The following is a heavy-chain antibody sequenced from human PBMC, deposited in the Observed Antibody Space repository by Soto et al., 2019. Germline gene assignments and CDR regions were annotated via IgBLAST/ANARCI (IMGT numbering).Heavy chain of an antibody. V-gene: IGHV4-34*01. CDR3: ARGRPYYYDSSGPTSFDY. Sequence: QVQLQQWGAGLLKPSETLSLTCAVYGGSFSGYYWSWIRQPPGKGLEWIGEINHSGSTNYNPSLKSRVTISVDTYKNQFSVKLSSVTAADTAVYYCARGRPYYYDSSGPTSFDYWGQGTLVTVSS. D-gene: IGHD3-22*01. CDR2: INHSGST. CDR1: GGSFSGYY. J-gene: IGHJ4*02.